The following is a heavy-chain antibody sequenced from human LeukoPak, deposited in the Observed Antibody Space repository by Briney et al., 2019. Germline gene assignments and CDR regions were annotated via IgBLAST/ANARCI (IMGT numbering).Heavy chain of an antibody. CDR2: IKQDGSEK. J-gene: IGHJ4*02. D-gene: IGHD5-18*01. CDR1: GFTFSSYW. CDR3: ARDGVGYKYYFDY. V-gene: IGHV3-7*04. Sequence: PGGSLRLSCAASGFTFSSYWMSWVRQAPGKGLEWVANIKQDGSEKHYVDSVKGRFTISRDNAKNSLYLQMNSLRAEDTAVYYCARDGVGYKYYFDYWGQGTLVTVSS.